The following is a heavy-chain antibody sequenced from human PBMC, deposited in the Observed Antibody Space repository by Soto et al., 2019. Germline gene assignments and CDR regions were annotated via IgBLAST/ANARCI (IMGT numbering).Heavy chain of an antibody. D-gene: IGHD3-3*01. CDR3: ARERRFLEWSFSPYGMDV. CDR2: INPNSGGT. CDR1: GYTFTGYY. J-gene: IGHJ6*02. Sequence: ASVKVSCKASGYTFTGYYMHWVRQAPGQGLEWMGWINPNSGGTNYAQKFQGWVTMTRDTSISTAYMELSRLRSDDTAVYYCARERRFLEWSFSPYGMDVWGQGTTVTVSS. V-gene: IGHV1-2*04.